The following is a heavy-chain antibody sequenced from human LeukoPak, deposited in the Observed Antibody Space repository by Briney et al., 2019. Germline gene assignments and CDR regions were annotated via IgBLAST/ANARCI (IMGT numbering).Heavy chain of an antibody. CDR3: AREGLGETYFEY. CDR1: GGSITTRNF. D-gene: IGHD3-10*01. Sequence: PSETLSLTCAVSGGSITTRNFWSWVRQPPGKGLEWIAEMHHDGSANYNPSLKSRVSMSVDKSKNHFSLRLTSVTAADTAVYYCAREGLGETYFEYWGRGILVTVSS. CDR2: MHHDGSA. V-gene: IGHV4-4*02. J-gene: IGHJ4*02.